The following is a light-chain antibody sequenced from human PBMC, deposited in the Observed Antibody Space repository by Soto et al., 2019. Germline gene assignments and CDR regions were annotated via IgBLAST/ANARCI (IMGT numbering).Light chain of an antibody. J-gene: IGLJ1*01. CDR1: SSDIGAYDY. CDR3: CAFTTASTHV. CDR2: EVN. V-gene: IGLV2-14*01. Sequence: QSALTQPASLSGSPGQSITISCTGTSSDIGAYDYVSWFQQNPGKAPKLMISEVNNRPSGVSNRFSGSKSGNTAYLSISWLQVEDEAEYFCCAFTTASTHVFGTGTKVTVL.